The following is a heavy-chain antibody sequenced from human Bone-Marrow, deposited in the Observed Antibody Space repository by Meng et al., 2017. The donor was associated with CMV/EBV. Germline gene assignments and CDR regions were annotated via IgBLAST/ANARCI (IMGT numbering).Heavy chain of an antibody. CDR1: GYSFTSLW. D-gene: IGHD5-24*01. J-gene: IGHJ4*02. Sequence: GESLKISCTGTGYSFTSLWIGWVRQMPGKGLEWMGLIFPRDSDTRYSPSFQGQVTFSADKSINTAYLQWGSLEASDTAMYYCTRAWGPTSHYGDYWGQGTLVTVYS. CDR3: TRAWGPTSHYGDY. V-gene: IGHV5-51*01. CDR2: IFPRDSDT.